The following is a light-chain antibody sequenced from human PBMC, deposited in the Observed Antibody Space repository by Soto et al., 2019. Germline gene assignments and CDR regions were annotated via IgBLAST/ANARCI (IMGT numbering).Light chain of an antibody. V-gene: IGKV3-15*01. CDR3: QQYNNWPPN. J-gene: IGKJ5*01. Sequence: EIVMTQSPATLSVSPGERATLSCRASQSVSSNLAWYQQKPGQAPRLLIYGASTRATGIPARFSGSGSGTEFTLTISSQQSEDFAVYYCQQYNNWPPNFGQGTRLEIK. CDR2: GAS. CDR1: QSVSSN.